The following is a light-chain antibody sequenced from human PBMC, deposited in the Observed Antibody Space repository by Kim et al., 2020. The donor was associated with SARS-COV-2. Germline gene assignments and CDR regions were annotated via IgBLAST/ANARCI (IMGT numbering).Light chain of an antibody. J-gene: IGLJ1*01. CDR2: DVS. CDR3: SSYTTSTTLV. CDR1: SSDVGGYNY. V-gene: IGLV2-14*03. Sequence: GQSIPISSTGTSSDVGGYNYVSWYQQHPGKAPKLMIYDVSNRPSGVSTRFSGSKSGNTASLTISGLQTEDEADYYCSSYTTSTTLVFGTGTKVTVL.